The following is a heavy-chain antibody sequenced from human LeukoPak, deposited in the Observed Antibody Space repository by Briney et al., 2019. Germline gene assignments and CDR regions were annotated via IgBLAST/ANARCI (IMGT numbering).Heavy chain of an antibody. V-gene: IGHV1-2*02. Sequence: GASVKVSCKASGYTFTGYYMHWVRQAPGQGLEWMGWINPNSGGTNYAQKFQGRVTMTRDTSISTAYMELSRLRPDDTAVYYCARSPRLQLGGSYYWGQGTLVTVSS. CDR1: GYTFTGYY. J-gene: IGHJ4*02. CDR3: ARSPRLQLGGSYY. D-gene: IGHD5-24*01. CDR2: INPNSGGT.